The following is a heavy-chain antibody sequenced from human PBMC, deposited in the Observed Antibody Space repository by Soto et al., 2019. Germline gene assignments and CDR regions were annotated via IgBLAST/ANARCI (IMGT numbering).Heavy chain of an antibody. D-gene: IGHD6-19*01. Sequence: EVQLVESGGGLVQPGGSLRLSCAASGFTFSSYDMNWVRQAPGKGLEWVSYISSSSTIYYADSVKGRFTISRDNAKNSLYLQMNSLRAEDTAVYYCAGHGGQWLNWFDPWGQGILVTVSS. V-gene: IGHV3-48*01. J-gene: IGHJ5*02. CDR2: ISSSSTI. CDR1: GFTFSSYD. CDR3: AGHGGQWLNWFDP.